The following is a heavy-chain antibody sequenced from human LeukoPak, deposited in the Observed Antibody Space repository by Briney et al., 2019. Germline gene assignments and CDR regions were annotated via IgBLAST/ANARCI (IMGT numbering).Heavy chain of an antibody. CDR3: ARGFSGSYHWDDAFDI. CDR1: GFTFSSYA. J-gene: IGHJ3*02. Sequence: QSGGSLRLSCAASGFTFSSYAMSWVRQAPGKGLEWVSAISGSGGSTYYADSVKGRFTISRDNSKNTLYLQMNSLRAEDTAVYYCARGFSGSYHWDDAFDIWGQGTMVTVSS. CDR2: ISGSGGST. D-gene: IGHD3-10*01. V-gene: IGHV3-23*01.